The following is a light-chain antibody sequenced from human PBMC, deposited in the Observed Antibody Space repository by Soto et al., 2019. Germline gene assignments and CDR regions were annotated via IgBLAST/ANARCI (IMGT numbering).Light chain of an antibody. CDR2: GAS. Sequence: IVRTQSPAALCVCRGERVTLSCRASQSVSTKLAWYQQTPGQAPRLLIYGASTRVTGIQARFSGSGSGTEFTLTIRSVQSEDFANYYCQQYGSSGTFGQGTKVDIK. J-gene: IGKJ1*01. CDR3: QQYGSSGT. CDR1: QSVSTK. V-gene: IGKV3-15*01.